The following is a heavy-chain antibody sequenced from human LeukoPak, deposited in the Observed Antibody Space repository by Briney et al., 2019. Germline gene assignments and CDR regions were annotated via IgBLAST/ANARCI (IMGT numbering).Heavy chain of an antibody. V-gene: IGHV4-59*01. J-gene: IGHJ4*02. CDR1: GGSISSYY. D-gene: IGHD6-13*01. CDR2: IYYSGST. CDR3: ARRGIAAAGRGYYFDY. Sequence: SETLSLTCTVSGGSISSYYWSWIRQPPGKGLEWIGYIYYSGSTNYNPSLKSRVTISVDTSKNQFSLKLSSVTAADTAVYYCARRGIAAAGRGYYFDYWGQGTLVTVSS.